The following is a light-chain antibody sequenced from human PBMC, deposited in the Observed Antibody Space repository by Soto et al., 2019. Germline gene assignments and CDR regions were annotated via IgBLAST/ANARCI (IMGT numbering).Light chain of an antibody. CDR1: SNDIGAYKY. Sequence: QSVLTQPASVSGSPGQSITISCTGSSNDIGAYKYVSWYQQYPGKAPKLIIFEVSNRPSGVSNRFSGSKSGNTASLTIAGLQAEDEAEYHCSSYTTGSTLYVFGGESKVTVL. V-gene: IGLV2-14*01. CDR3: SSYTTGSTLYV. J-gene: IGLJ1*01. CDR2: EVS.